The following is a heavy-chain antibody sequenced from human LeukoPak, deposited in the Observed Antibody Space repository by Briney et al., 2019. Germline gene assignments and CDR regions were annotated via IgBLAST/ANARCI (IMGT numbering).Heavy chain of an antibody. CDR3: ARVTCNYGMDV. V-gene: IGHV4-34*01. D-gene: IGHD1-14*01. J-gene: IGHJ6*02. Sequence: PSETLSLTCAVYGGSFSGYYWSWIRQPPGKGLEWIGEINHSGSTNYNPSLKSRVTISVDTSKNQFSPKLSSVTAADTAVYYCARVTCNYGMDVWGQGTTVTVSS. CDR1: GGSFSGYY. CDR2: INHSGST.